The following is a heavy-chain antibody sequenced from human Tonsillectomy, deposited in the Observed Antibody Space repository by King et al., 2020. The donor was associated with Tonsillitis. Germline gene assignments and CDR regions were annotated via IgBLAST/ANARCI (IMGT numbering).Heavy chain of an antibody. CDR2: IYHSGCT. CDR3: ARFWYSSNSCYPDY. J-gene: IGHJ4*02. D-gene: IGHD2-2*01. V-gene: IGHV4-38-2*01. Sequence: VQLQESGPGLVKPSETLSLTCAVSGYSISSGYYWGWIRQPPGKGLEWIGSIYHSGCTYYNPSLKSRVTIAVDTSKNQFSLKMRSVTAADTAVYYCARFWYSSNSCYPDYWGQGTLVTVSS. CDR1: GYSISSGYY.